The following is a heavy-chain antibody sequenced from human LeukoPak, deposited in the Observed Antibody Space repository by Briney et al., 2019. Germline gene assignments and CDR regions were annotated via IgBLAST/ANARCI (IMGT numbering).Heavy chain of an antibody. D-gene: IGHD2-2*01. CDR2: IYNSGRT. CDR1: GGSISSYY. J-gene: IGHJ3*02. Sequence: SXXLSLTCTVSGGSISSYYWSWLRQPAGKGLEWVGRIYNSGRTNYNPSLKSRVTMSVDTSKNQFSLKLSSVTAADTAVYYCARAMGYCSSTSCFGYAFDIWGQGTMVTVSS. V-gene: IGHV4-4*07. CDR3: ARAMGYCSSTSCFGYAFDI.